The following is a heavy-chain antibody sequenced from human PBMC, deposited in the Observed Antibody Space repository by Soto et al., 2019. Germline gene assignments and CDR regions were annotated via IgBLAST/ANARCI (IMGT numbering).Heavy chain of an antibody. CDR3: ARDSYSSGWYGRFDY. V-gene: IGHV3-23*01. D-gene: IGHD6-19*01. CDR2: ISGSGGST. Sequence: EVQLLESGGGLVQPGGSLRLSCAASGFTFSSYAMSWVRQAPGKGLEWVSAISGSGGSTYYADSVKGRFTISRDNSKNTLYLQMNSLRAEDTAVYYCARDSYSSGWYGRFDYWGQGTLVTVSS. CDR1: GFTFSSYA. J-gene: IGHJ4*02.